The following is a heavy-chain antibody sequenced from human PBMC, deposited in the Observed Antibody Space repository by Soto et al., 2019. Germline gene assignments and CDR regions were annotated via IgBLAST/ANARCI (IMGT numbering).Heavy chain of an antibody. CDR3: AGLPGGLRSGEGYYYYYYMDV. CDR1: GFTFSSYS. J-gene: IGHJ6*03. Sequence: GGSLRLSCAASGFTFSSYSMNWVRQAPGKGLEWVSYISSSSSTIYYADSVKGRFTISRDNAKNSLYLQMNSLRAEDTAVYYCAGLPGGLRSGEGYYYYYYMDVWGKGTTVTVSS. D-gene: IGHD5-12*01. V-gene: IGHV3-48*01. CDR2: ISSSSSTI.